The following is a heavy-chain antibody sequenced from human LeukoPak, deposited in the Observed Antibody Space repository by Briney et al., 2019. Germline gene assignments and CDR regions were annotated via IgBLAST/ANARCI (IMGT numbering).Heavy chain of an antibody. CDR1: GFTFSSYE. V-gene: IGHV3-30*02. CDR2: IRYDGSNK. Sequence: GGSLRLSCAASGFTFSSYEMNWVRQAPGKGLEWVAFIRYDGSNKYYADSVKGRFTISRDNSKNTLYLQMNSLRAEDTAVYYCAKDLMASSGGYWGQGTLVTVSS. J-gene: IGHJ4*02. D-gene: IGHD6-25*01. CDR3: AKDLMASSGGY.